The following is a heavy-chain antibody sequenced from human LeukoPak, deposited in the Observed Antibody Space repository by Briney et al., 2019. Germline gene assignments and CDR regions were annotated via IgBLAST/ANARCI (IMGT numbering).Heavy chain of an antibody. J-gene: IGHJ4*02. CDR1: GFALSSYA. CDR3: GSHGDDWSGVR. Sequence: GGSLRLSCAGSGFALSSYAMSWVRQAPGKGLEWVSRISNSGSSRDYAASVKGRFTISRDNSKNTLFLQMNSLRVDDTAVYYCGSHGDDWSGVRGGQGTRVTVSS. CDR2: ISNSGSSR. D-gene: IGHD3-3*01. V-gene: IGHV3-23*01.